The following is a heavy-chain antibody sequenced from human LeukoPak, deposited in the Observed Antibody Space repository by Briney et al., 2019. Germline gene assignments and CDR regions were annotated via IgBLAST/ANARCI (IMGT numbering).Heavy chain of an antibody. CDR1: GGSISSYY. D-gene: IGHD3-22*01. J-gene: IGHJ4*02. V-gene: IGHV4-59*01. CDR2: IYYSGST. Sequence: PSETLSLTCTVSGGSISSYYWSWIRQPPGKGLEWIGYIYYSGSTNYNPSPKSRVTISVDTSKNQFSLKLSSVTAADTAVYYCARALSYYDSSVGYWGQGTLVTVSS. CDR3: ARALSYYDSSVGY.